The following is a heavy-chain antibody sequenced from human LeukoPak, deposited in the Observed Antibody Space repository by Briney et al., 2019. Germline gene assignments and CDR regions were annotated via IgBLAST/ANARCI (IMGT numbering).Heavy chain of an antibody. D-gene: IGHD3-22*01. CDR3: ATDSARGYYDSSGYLRY. V-gene: IGHV1-24*01. CDR1: GYTLTELS. CDR2: FDPEDGET. J-gene: IGHJ4*02. Sequence: GASVKVSCKVSGYTLTELSMHWVRQAPGKGLEWMGGFDPEDGETIYAQKFQGRVTMTEDTSTDTAYMELSSLRSEDTAVYYCATDSARGYYDSSGYLRYWGQGTLVTVSS.